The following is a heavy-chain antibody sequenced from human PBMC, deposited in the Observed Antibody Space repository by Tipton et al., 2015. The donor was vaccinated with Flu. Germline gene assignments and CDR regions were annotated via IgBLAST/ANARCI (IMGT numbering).Heavy chain of an antibody. CDR2: INPNSGGT. CDR3: ARTLATGYYYYGMDV. J-gene: IGHJ6*02. D-gene: IGHD1-26*01. Sequence: QVQLVQSGAEVKKPGASVKVSCKASGYTFTGYYMHWVRQAPGQGLEWMGRINPNSGGTNYAQKFQGRVTMTRDTSISTAYMELSRLRSDDTVVYYCARTLATGYYYYGMDVWGQGTTVTVSS. CDR1: GYTFTGYY. V-gene: IGHV1-2*05.